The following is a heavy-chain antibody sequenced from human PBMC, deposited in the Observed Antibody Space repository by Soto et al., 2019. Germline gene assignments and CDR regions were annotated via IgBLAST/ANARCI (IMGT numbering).Heavy chain of an antibody. CDR1: GFTVSSNY. J-gene: IGHJ6*02. Sequence: QPGGSLRLSCAASGFTVSSNYMSWVGQAPGKGLEWVSVIYSGGSTYYADSVKGRFTISRDNSKNTLYLQMNSLRAEDAAVYYCAREVRRWDRVMDVWGQGTTVTVSS. CDR2: IYSGGST. D-gene: IGHD1-26*01. CDR3: AREVRRWDRVMDV. V-gene: IGHV3-53*01.